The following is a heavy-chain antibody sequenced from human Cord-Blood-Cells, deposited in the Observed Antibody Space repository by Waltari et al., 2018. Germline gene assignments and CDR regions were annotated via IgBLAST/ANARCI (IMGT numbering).Heavy chain of an antibody. CDR3: ARGSIAVAGTGFDY. V-gene: IGHV4-59*11. D-gene: IGHD6-19*01. Sequence: QVQLQESGPGLVKPSETLSLTCTVSGGSISSHYWSWIRQPPGKGLEWIGYIYYRGSTHYNPSLTSRVTISADPSKIQFSLTLTSVTAADTAVYYCARGSIAVAGTGFDYWGQGTLVTVSS. CDR2: IYYRGST. CDR1: GGSISSHY. J-gene: IGHJ4*02.